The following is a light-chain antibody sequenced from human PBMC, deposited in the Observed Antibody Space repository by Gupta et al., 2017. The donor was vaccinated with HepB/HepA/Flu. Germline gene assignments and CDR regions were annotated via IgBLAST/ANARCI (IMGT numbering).Light chain of an antibody. Sequence: QSVLTQPPSASGTPGQRVSISCSGSSSNIGSNYVYWYQQLPGTAPKLLIYRNNQRPSGVPDRFSGSKSDTSVSLAISGLRSEDEADYYCAAWDDSLRSVVFGGGTKLTVL. V-gene: IGLV1-47*01. CDR3: AAWDDSLRSVV. CDR1: SSNIGSNY. J-gene: IGLJ2*01. CDR2: RNN.